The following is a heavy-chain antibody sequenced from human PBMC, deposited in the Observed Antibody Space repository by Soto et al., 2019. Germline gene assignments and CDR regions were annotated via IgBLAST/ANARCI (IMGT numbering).Heavy chain of an antibody. CDR2: VSYDGRQK. CDR1: GFTFSSYT. Sequence: QVHVVESGGAAVQPGQSLRLSCAASGFTFSSYTLHWVRQAPGKGLEWVAVVSYDGRQKSHADSVKGRFTISRDNFKNSVNLQRESLRTVYAAIYFCVREYSPCWEEYCGLWGQRTRVTV. CDR3: VREYSPCWEEYCGL. V-gene: IGHV3-30*04. D-gene: IGHD5-12*01. J-gene: IGHJ1*01.